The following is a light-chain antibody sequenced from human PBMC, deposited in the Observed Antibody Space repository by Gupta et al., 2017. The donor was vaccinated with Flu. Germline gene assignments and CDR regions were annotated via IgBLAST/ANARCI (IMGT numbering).Light chain of an antibody. CDR3: QAWDSSVVV. Sequence: SYELTQPPSVSVSPGQTASIPCPGDKLGDKYACWYQQKPGQSPVLVIYQDSKRPSEIPARFSGPNSGNTSTLTISGTQAMDESDYYSQAWDSSVVVLGGGTQMTVL. J-gene: IGLJ2*01. V-gene: IGLV3-1*01. CDR1: KLGDKY. CDR2: QDS.